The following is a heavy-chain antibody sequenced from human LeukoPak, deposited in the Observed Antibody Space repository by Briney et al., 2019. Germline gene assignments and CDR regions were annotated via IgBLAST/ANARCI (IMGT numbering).Heavy chain of an antibody. J-gene: IGHJ6*04. Sequence: PSETLSLTCTVSGVSISSSSYYWGWIRQPPGKVLEWIGSIYYSGSTYYNPSLKSRVTISVDTSKNQFSLKLSSVTAADTAVYYCARDGVWGKGTTVTVSS. CDR1: GVSISSSSYY. CDR3: ARDGV. V-gene: IGHV4-39*07. CDR2: IYYSGST.